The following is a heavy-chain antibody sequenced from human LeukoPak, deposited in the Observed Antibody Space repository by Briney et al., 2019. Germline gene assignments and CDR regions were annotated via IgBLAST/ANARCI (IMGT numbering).Heavy chain of an antibody. CDR2: ISYDGSNK. V-gene: IGHV3-30*18. J-gene: IGHJ4*02. D-gene: IGHD5-18*01. CDR1: GYTFSSYG. CDR3: AKDRDTAMDFDY. Sequence: PGRSLRLSCAVSGYTFSSYGMHWVRQAPGKGLEWVAVISYDGSNKYYADSVKGRFTISRDNSKNTLYLQMNSLRAEDTAVYYCAKDRDTAMDFDYWGQGTLVTVSS.